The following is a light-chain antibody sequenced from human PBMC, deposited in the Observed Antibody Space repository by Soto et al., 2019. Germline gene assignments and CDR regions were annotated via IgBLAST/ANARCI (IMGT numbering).Light chain of an antibody. Sequence: QSALTQPASVSGSPGQSITISCTGTSSDVGGYNYVSWYQQHPGKAPKLMIYEVSNRPSGVSNRFSGSKSGNTASLTISGLQADDEADYFCSSYTSSRNIVFATGTKLTVL. J-gene: IGLJ1*01. CDR3: SSYTSSRNIV. V-gene: IGLV2-14*01. CDR2: EVS. CDR1: SSDVGGYNY.